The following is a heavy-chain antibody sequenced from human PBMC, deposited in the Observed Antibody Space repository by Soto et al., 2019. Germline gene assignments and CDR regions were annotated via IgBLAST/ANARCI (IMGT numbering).Heavy chain of an antibody. CDR2: ISGSAIST. Sequence: EVQLLESGGGLVQSGGSLRLSCAASAFTFSNYVMNWVRQAPGKGLEWVSTISGSAISTYYADSVKGRFTISRDNSKNTLYLQMNSLRAEDTAIYYCAKAMSGVRLGELSIDYWGQGTLVTVSS. V-gene: IGHV3-23*01. CDR1: AFTFSNYV. J-gene: IGHJ4*01. D-gene: IGHD3-16*02. CDR3: AKAMSGVRLGELSIDY.